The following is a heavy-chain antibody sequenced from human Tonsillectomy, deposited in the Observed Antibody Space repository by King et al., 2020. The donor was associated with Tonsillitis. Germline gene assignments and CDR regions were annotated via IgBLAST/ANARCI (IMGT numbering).Heavy chain of an antibody. CDR2: TSYDGSKK. CDR1: GFTFNNYG. Sequence: VQLVESGGGVVQPGRSLRLSCAASGFTFNNYGIYWVRQAPGKGLEWVALTSYDGSKKSYADSVKGRFTISRDNSKNTLYLQMDRLRTDDTALYYCAKGVGNCTGGRCDSDFWGQGTLVTVSS. J-gene: IGHJ4*02. CDR3: AKGVGNCTGGRCDSDF. D-gene: IGHD2-15*01. V-gene: IGHV3-30*18.